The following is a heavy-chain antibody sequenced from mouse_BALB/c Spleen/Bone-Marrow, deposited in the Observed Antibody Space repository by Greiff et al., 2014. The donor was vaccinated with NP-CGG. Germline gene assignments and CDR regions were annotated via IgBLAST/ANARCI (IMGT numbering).Heavy chain of an antibody. V-gene: IGHV1-4*01. D-gene: IGHD1-1*02. CDR3: ARDWTIPFAY. CDR2: INPSSGYT. CDR1: GYTFTSYT. Sequence: QVQLQQSGAELARPGASVKMSCKASGYTFTSYTTHWVKQRPGQGLEWIGYINPSSGYTNYNQKFKDKATLTADKSSSTAYMQLSSLTSEDSAVYYRARDWTIPFAYWGQGTLVTVSA. J-gene: IGHJ3*01.